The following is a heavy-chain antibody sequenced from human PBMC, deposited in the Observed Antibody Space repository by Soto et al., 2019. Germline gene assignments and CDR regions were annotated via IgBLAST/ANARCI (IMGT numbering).Heavy chain of an antibody. D-gene: IGHD1-26*01. Sequence: ASVKVSCKASGYTFTSYGISWVRQAPGQGREWMGWISAYNGNTNYAQKLQGRVTMATDTSTSTAYMELRSLRSDDTAVYYCARTSGSSPYNWFDPWGQGTQVTVSS. CDR3: ARTSGSSPYNWFDP. CDR1: GYTFTSYG. J-gene: IGHJ5*02. V-gene: IGHV1-18*01. CDR2: ISAYNGNT.